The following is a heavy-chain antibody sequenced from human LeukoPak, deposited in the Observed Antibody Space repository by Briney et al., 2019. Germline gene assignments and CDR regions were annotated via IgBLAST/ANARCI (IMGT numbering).Heavy chain of an antibody. CDR3: TRNPHPYCSGVHCPRDS. CDR1: GFTFGDYG. Sequence: PGRSLRLSCTTSGFTFGDYGMSWFRQAPGKGLEWVSFIRSKTYSGATDYAASVKGRFVISRDDSESIAYLQMNSLKTEDTGVYYCTRNPHPYCSGVHCPRDSWGQGALVTVSS. CDR2: IRSKTYSGAT. D-gene: IGHD2-15*01. J-gene: IGHJ4*02. V-gene: IGHV3-49*03.